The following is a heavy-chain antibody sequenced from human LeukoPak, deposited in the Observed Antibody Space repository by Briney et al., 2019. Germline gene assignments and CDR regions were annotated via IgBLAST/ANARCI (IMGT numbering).Heavy chain of an antibody. Sequence: EASVTVSCKASGYTFTSYYMHWVRQAPGQGLEWMGIINPSGGSTSYAQKFQGRVTMTRDMSTSTVYMELSSLRSEDTAVYYCARDTRGYSYGYEFDYWGQGTLVTVSS. CDR1: GYTFTSYY. CDR3: ARDTRGYSYGYEFDY. D-gene: IGHD5-18*01. V-gene: IGHV1-46*01. J-gene: IGHJ4*02. CDR2: INPSGGST.